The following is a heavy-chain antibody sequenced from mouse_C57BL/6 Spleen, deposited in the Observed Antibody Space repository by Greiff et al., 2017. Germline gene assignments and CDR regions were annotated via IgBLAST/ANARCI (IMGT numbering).Heavy chain of an antibody. CDR1: GYTFTSYG. V-gene: IGHV1-81*01. CDR3: AYSNYWYFDV. CDR2: IYPRSGNT. D-gene: IGHD2-5*01. J-gene: IGHJ1*03. Sequence: VQLQQSGAELARPGASVKLSCKASGYTFTSYGISLVKQRTGQGLEWIGEIYPRSGNTYYNEKFKGKATLTADKSSSTAYMELRSLTSEDSAVYFCAYSNYWYFDVWGTGTTVTVSS.